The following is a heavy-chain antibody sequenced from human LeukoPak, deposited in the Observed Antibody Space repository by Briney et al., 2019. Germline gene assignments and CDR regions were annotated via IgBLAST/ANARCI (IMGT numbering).Heavy chain of an antibody. J-gene: IGHJ3*02. V-gene: IGHV4-38-2*01. CDR3: ARSRIVVVTAYDAFDI. D-gene: IGHD2-21*02. Sequence: PSETLSLTCAVSGHSIRSGYYWGCIRQPPGKGLEWIGSLYYSGRTFYNPSLKSQVTISVDTPKNQFSLKLSSATAADTAVYYCARSRIVVVTAYDAFDIWGQGTMVTVCS. CDR1: GHSIRSGYY. CDR2: LYYSGRT.